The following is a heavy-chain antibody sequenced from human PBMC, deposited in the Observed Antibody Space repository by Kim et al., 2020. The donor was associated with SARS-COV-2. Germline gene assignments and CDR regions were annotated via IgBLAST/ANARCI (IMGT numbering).Heavy chain of an antibody. D-gene: IGHD1-26*01. CDR2: IWYDGSNK. Sequence: GGSLRLSCAASGFTFSSYGMHWVCQAPGKGLEWVAVIWYDGSNKYYADSVKGQFTISRDNSKNTLYLQMNSLRAEDTAVYYCAKEGVGAPFDYWGQGTLVTVSS. CDR1: GFTFSSYG. CDR3: AKEGVGAPFDY. V-gene: IGHV3-33*06. J-gene: IGHJ4*02.